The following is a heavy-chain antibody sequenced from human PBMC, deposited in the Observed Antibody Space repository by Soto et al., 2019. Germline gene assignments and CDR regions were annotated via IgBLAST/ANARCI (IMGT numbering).Heavy chain of an antibody. CDR3: ARDRGITGTTRVYFQH. CDR2: IWYDGGNK. Sequence: QEQLVQSGGGVVQPGRSLRLSCAASGFTFSSYGMHWVRQAPGKGLEWVAVIWYDGGNKYYADSVKGRFTISRDNSKKTLYLRMNSLRAEDTAVYYGARDRGITGTTRVYFQHWGQGTLVTVSS. CDR1: GFTFSSYG. D-gene: IGHD1-7*01. J-gene: IGHJ1*01. V-gene: IGHV3-33*01.